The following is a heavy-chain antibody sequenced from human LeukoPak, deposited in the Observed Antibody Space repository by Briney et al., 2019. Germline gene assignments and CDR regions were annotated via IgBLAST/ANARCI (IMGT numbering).Heavy chain of an antibody. CDR2: IESDGSST. Sequence: GGSLRLSCAASGFTFSGYWMHWVRQAPGTGLVWVSRIESDGSSTTYADSVKGRFTISRDNAKNTLYLQMNSLRAEDTAVYYCTRGYCTGGSCQLPFDHWGHGTLVTVSS. CDR1: GFTFSGYW. J-gene: IGHJ4*01. CDR3: TRGYCTGGSCQLPFDH. D-gene: IGHD2-15*01. V-gene: IGHV3-74*01.